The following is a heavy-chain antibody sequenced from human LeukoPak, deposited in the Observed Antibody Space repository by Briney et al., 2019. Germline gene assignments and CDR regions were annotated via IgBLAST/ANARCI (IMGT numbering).Heavy chain of an antibody. Sequence: GGSLRLSCAASGFTFSNAWMSWVRQAPGKGLEWVGRIKSKTDGGTTDYAAPVKGRFTISRDDSKDTLYLQMNSLKTEDTAVYYCTTDPAAAGTVFVDYWGQGTLVTVSS. J-gene: IGHJ4*02. D-gene: IGHD6-13*01. CDR3: TTDPAAAGTVFVDY. V-gene: IGHV3-15*01. CDR1: GFTFSNAW. CDR2: IKSKTDGGTT.